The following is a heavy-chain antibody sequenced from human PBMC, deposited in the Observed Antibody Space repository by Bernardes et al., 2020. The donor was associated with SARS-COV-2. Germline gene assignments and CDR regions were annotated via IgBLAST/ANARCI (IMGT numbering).Heavy chain of an antibody. CDR3: ARQGYSSAWSVRGGYFHGMDV. D-gene: IGHD6-19*01. Sequence: SETLSLTCSVSGGSISSFYWSWIRQPPGKGLEWIGYITYSGSTNYNPSLKSRVTISVDTSKNQFSLKLNSVTAADTAVYFCARQGYSSAWSVRGGYFHGMDVWGQGTTVIVSS. CDR1: GGSISSFY. CDR2: ITYSGST. V-gene: IGHV4-59*08. J-gene: IGHJ6*02.